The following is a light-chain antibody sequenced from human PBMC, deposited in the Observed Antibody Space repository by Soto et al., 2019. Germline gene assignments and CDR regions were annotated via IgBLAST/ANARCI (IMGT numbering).Light chain of an antibody. CDR3: QQYGSSVT. V-gene: IGKV3-20*01. J-gene: IGKJ4*01. CDR1: ESVSGRY. CDR2: GAS. Sequence: LLPQSQGTLSFSPVDRSNLSGTASESVSGRYLAWYQQKPGQAPRLLIYGASSRAAGMPDRFSGSGSGTEFTLTISRLEPEDFAVYFCQQYGSSVTFGGGTKVDIK.